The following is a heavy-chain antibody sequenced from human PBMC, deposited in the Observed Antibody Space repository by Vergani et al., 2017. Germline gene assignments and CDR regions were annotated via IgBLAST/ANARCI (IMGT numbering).Heavy chain of an antibody. J-gene: IGHJ5*02. CDR2: INHSGST. Sequence: QVQLQQWGAGLLKPSETLSLTCAVYGGSFSGYYWSWIRQPPGKGLEWIGEINHSGSTNYNPSLKSRVTISVDTSKNQFSLKLSSVAAADTAVYYCARGSPSGVVTDILGWFDPWGQGILVTV. CDR1: GGSFSGYY. D-gene: IGHD2-21*02. V-gene: IGHV4-34*01. CDR3: ARGSPSGVVTDILGWFDP.